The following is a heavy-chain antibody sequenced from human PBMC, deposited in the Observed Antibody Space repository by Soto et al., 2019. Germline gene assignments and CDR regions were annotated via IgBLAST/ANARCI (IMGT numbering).Heavy chain of an antibody. CDR3: ARDSRVAAAGTTLYYYYYGMDV. Sequence: QVQLVESGGGVVQPGRSLRLSCAASGFTFSSYGMHWVRQAPGKGLEWVAVIWYDGSNKYYADSVKGRFTISRDNSKNTLYLQMNSLRAEDTAVYYCARDSRVAAAGTTLYYYYYGMDVWGQGTTVTVSS. CDR2: IWYDGSNK. D-gene: IGHD6-13*01. V-gene: IGHV3-33*01. CDR1: GFTFSSYG. J-gene: IGHJ6*02.